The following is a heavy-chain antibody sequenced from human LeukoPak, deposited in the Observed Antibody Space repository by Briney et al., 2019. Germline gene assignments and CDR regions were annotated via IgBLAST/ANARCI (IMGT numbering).Heavy chain of an antibody. D-gene: IGHD3-10*01. CDR3: VKDTYSGTHNPQFDY. Sequence: GGSLRLSCAASGFTFSSYAMSWVRQAPGKGLEWVSAISGRGTYPYYADSVKGRFTISRDNSNNMLYLQMNSLRADDTAIYYRVKDTYSGTHNPQFDYWGQGTLVTVSS. CDR2: ISGRGTYP. CDR1: GFTFSSYA. V-gene: IGHV3-23*01. J-gene: IGHJ4*02.